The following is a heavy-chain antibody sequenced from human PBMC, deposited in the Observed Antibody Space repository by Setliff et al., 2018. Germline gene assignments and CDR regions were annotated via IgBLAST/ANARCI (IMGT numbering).Heavy chain of an antibody. V-gene: IGHV4-39*01. CDR2: VDHSGNT. CDR3: ARRDSTGFYGYSFDF. Sequence: SETLSLTCTVSGGSISSSSYQWGWIRQSPGKGLDWIGTVDHSGNTFYNPSLKSRVTISVDTSKNQFSLKLTSVSAADTAVYYCARRDSTGFYGYSFDFWGQGTLVTVPS. J-gene: IGHJ4*02. D-gene: IGHD3-22*01. CDR1: GGSISSSSYQ.